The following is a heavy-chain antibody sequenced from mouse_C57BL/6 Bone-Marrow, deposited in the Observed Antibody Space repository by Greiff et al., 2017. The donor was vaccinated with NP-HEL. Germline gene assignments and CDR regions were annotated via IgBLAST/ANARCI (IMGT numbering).Heavy chain of an antibody. J-gene: IGHJ3*01. V-gene: IGHV3-6*01. CDR3: VLFAY. Sequence: EVQLQQSGPGLVKPSQSLSLTCSVTGYSITSGYYWNWIRQFPGNKLEWMGYISYDGSNNYNPSLKNRISITRDPSKNQFFLKLNSVTTEDTATYYCVLFAYWGQVTLVTVRA. CDR2: ISYDGSN. CDR1: GYSITSGYY.